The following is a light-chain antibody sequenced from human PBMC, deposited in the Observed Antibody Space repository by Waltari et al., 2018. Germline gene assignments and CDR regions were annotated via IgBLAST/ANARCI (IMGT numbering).Light chain of an antibody. CDR2: GAS. Sequence: EIVLTQSLGPLYLSPGARATLSCRASQSVRGSLAWYQQKAGQAPRLLIYGASSRATGTPDRFSGSGSGTDFSLTISRLEPEDFAVYYCQHYVRLPATFGQGTKVEIK. V-gene: IGKV3-20*01. CDR1: QSVRGS. CDR3: QHYVRLPAT. J-gene: IGKJ1*01.